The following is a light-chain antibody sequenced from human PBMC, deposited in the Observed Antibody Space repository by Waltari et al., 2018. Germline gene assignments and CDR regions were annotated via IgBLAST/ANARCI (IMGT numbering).Light chain of an antibody. CDR3: CSYAGSYTWV. CDR2: EAI. Sequence: QSALTQPRSVSGSPGQSVTISCSGTSSDLGPVKYVSLSQQHPGKAPKLIISEAIKRPSGVPDRFSGSKSGNTASLTISGLQAEDEAEYYCCSYAGSYTWVFGGGTKVTVL. V-gene: IGLV2-11*01. CDR1: SSDLGPVKY. J-gene: IGLJ3*02.